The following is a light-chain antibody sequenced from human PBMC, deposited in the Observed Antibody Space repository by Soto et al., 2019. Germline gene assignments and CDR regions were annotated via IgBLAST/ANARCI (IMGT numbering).Light chain of an antibody. Sequence: SALTQPPSASGSPSQSVTISCTGTSSDVGGYNYVSWYQQHPGKAPKLMIYEVSKRPSGVPDRFSGSKSGNTASLTVSGLQAEDEADYYCSSYAGSIYVFGTGTKVTVL. J-gene: IGLJ1*01. CDR3: SSYAGSIYV. CDR2: EVS. CDR1: SSDVGGYNY. V-gene: IGLV2-8*01.